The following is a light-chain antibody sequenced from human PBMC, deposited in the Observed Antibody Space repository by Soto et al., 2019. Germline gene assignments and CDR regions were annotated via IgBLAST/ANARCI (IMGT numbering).Light chain of an antibody. CDR3: QEYGSTPPMYT. Sequence: EIVLTQSPGTLSLSPGERATLSCRASQSVSSSYLAWYQQKPGQAPRLLIYGASCRATGIPDRFSGSGSGTDFNLTISRLEPEVFAVYYCQEYGSTPPMYTFGQGTKLEIK. V-gene: IGKV3-20*01. CDR1: QSVSSSY. J-gene: IGKJ2*01. CDR2: GAS.